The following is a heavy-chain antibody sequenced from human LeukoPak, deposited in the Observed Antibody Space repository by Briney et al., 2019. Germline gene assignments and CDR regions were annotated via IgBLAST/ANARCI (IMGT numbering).Heavy chain of an antibody. D-gene: IGHD2-21*01. J-gene: IGHJ6*02. CDR3: ARGPRGGVFPVYGMDV. CDR2: MNPNSGNT. V-gene: IGHV1-8*01. Sequence: ASVKVSCKASGYTFTSYDINWVRQATGQGLEWMGWMNPNSGNTGYAQKFQGRVTMTRNTSISTAYMELSSLRSEDTAVYYCARGPRGGVFPVYGMDVWGQGTTVTVSS. CDR1: GYTFTSYD.